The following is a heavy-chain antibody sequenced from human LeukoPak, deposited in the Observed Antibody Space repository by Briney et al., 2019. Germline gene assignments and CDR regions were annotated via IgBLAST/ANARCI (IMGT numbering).Heavy chain of an antibody. V-gene: IGHV3-74*01. CDR3: ARGVSSGMDV. J-gene: IGHJ6*02. Sequence: GGSLRLSCAASGFTFSRNWMHWVRQGPGKGLVWVSHLNPDGSDTGYADSVKGRFSISRDNAKNTLYLQMNSLRAEDTAVYYCARGVSSGMDVWGQGTTVTVSS. CDR1: GFTFSRNW. CDR2: LNPDGSDT. D-gene: IGHD5/OR15-5a*01.